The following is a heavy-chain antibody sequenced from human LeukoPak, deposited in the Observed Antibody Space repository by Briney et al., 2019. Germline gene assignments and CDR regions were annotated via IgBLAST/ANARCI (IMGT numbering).Heavy chain of an antibody. CDR1: GGSFSGYY. D-gene: IGHD3-22*01. V-gene: IGHV4-34*01. J-gene: IGHJ4*02. CDR2: INHSGST. CDR3: ARVLRFYYDSSGLDY. Sequence: PSETLSLTCAVYGGSFSGYYWSWIRQPPGKGLEWIGEINHSGSTNYNPSLKSRVTISVDTSKNQFSLELSSVTAADTAVYYCARVLRFYYDSSGLDYWGQGTLVTVSS.